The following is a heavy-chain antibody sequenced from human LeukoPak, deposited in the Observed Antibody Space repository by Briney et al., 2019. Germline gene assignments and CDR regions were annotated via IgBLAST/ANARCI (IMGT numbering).Heavy chain of an antibody. CDR2: ISGSGGRT. V-gene: IGHV3-23*01. Sequence: PGGSLRLSCAASGFIFSSDALSWVRQAPGKGLEWVSLISGSGGRTDYADSVKGRFTISRDNFKNTLYLQMNSLKAEDTAVYYCAKHVRTSVWFFDYWGQGTLVTVSS. D-gene: IGHD6-19*01. J-gene: IGHJ4*02. CDR3: AKHVRTSVWFFDY. CDR1: GFIFSSDA.